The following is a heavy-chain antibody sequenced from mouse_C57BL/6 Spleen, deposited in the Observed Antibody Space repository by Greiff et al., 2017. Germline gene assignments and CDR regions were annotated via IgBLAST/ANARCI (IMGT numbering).Heavy chain of an antibody. CDR3: ARRGSSYGYYAMDD. CDR1: GYTFTTYP. CDR2: FHPYNDDT. J-gene: IGHJ4*01. Sequence: QVQLQQSGAELVKPGASVKMSCKASGYTFTTYPIEWMKQNHGKSLEWIGNFHPYNDDTKYNEKFKGKATLTVETSSSTVYLELSRLTSDDSAVYYCARRGSSYGYYAMDDWGQGTSVTVSS. V-gene: IGHV1-47*01. D-gene: IGHD1-1*01.